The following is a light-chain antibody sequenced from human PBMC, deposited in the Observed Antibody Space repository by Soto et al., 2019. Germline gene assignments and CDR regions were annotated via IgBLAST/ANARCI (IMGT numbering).Light chain of an antibody. CDR2: QDS. CDR3: QAWDSSTHVV. J-gene: IGLJ2*01. Sequence: SYELTQPPSVSVSPGQTASITCSGNKLGDKYASWYQQKPGQSPVLVIYQDSRRPSGIPERISGSNSGNTATLTISETQAMDEADYYCQAWDSSTHVVFGGGTKLTVL. V-gene: IGLV3-1*01. CDR1: KLGDKY.